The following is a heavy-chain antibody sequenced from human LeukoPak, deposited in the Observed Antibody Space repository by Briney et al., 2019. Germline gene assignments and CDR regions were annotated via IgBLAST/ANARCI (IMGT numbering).Heavy chain of an antibody. Sequence: GGSLRLSCAASGFTVSSNYMSWVRQAPGKELEWVSVIYSGGSTYYADSVKGRFTISRDNSKNTLYLQMNSLRAEDTAVYYCARDISIAAADWFDPWGQGTLVTVSS. CDR3: ARDISIAAADWFDP. J-gene: IGHJ5*02. D-gene: IGHD6-13*01. V-gene: IGHV3-66*01. CDR2: IYSGGST. CDR1: GFTVSSNY.